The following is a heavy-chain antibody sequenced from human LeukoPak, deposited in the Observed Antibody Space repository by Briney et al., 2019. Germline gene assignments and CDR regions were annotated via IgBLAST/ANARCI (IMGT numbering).Heavy chain of an antibody. CDR2: IYHSGST. Sequence: SETLSLTCTVSGYSISSGYYWGWIRQPPGKGLEWIGSIYHSGSTYYNPSLKSRVTISVDTSKNQFSLKLSSVTAADTAVYYCARTPKAYQLLSFWFDPWGQGTLVTVSS. J-gene: IGHJ5*02. CDR3: ARTPKAYQLLSFWFDP. V-gene: IGHV4-38-2*02. D-gene: IGHD2-2*01. CDR1: GYSISSGYY.